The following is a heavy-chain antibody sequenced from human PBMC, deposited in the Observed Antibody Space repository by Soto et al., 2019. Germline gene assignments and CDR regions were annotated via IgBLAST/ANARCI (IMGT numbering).Heavy chain of an antibody. CDR1: GGSISSGGYY. Sequence: SETLSLTCTVSGGSISSGGYYWSWIRQHPGKGLEWIGYISYSGSTYYNPSLESRVTISVDTSKNQFSLKLSSVTAADTAVYYCARDALSRHSIWGQGTLVTVSS. D-gene: IGHD3-22*01. V-gene: IGHV4-31*03. J-gene: IGHJ4*02. CDR3: ARDALSRHSI. CDR2: ISYSGST.